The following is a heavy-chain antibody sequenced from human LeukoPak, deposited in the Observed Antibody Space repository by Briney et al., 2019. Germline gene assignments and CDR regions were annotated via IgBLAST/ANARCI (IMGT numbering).Heavy chain of an antibody. Sequence: GASVTVSCKASGGTFSSYAISWVRQAPGQGLEWMGRIIPILGIANYAQKFQGRVTITADKSTSTAYMELSSLRSEDTAVYYCARERCSSTSCRPPKRARNYSYYGMDVWGQGTTVTVSS. D-gene: IGHD2-2*01. CDR3: ARERCSSTSCRPPKRARNYSYYGMDV. J-gene: IGHJ6*02. V-gene: IGHV1-69*04. CDR2: IIPILGIA. CDR1: GGTFSSYA.